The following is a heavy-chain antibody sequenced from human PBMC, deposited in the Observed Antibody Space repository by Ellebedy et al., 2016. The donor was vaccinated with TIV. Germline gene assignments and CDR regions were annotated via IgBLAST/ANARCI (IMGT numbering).Heavy chain of an antibody. J-gene: IGHJ4*02. CDR3: ARDLGSTWIFDF. CDR1: GGSISSYY. Sequence: SETLSLTCTASGGSISSYYWSWIRQPPGKGLEWIGYIYYSGTTNYSPSLKSRVTISVDTSKKQFSLKLSSVTAADTAVYYCARDLGSTWIFDFWGQGTLVTVSS. D-gene: IGHD6-13*01. V-gene: IGHV4-59*01. CDR2: IYYSGTT.